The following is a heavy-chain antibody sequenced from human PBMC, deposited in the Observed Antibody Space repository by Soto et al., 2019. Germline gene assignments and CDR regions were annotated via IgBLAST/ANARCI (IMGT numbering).Heavy chain of an antibody. D-gene: IGHD3-3*01. CDR3: AKEDFWTELGY. Sequence: QVQLVESGGGVVQPGRSLRLSCAASGFTFSSYGMHWVRQAPGKGLEWVAVISYDGSNKYYADSVKGRFTISRDNSKNTLYLQMNSLRAEDTAVYYYAKEDFWTELGYWGQGTLVTVSS. CDR1: GFTFSSYG. V-gene: IGHV3-30*18. CDR2: ISYDGSNK. J-gene: IGHJ4*02.